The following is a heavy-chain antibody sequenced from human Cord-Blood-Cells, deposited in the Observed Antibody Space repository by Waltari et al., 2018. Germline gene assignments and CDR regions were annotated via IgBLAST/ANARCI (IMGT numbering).Heavy chain of an antibody. V-gene: IGHV1-69*09. CDR1: GGTFSSYA. D-gene: IGHD1-1*01. CDR2: IIPILGIA. CDR3: ARAWGDNWNDVGYYFDY. J-gene: IGHJ4*02. Sequence: QVQLVQSGAEVKKPGSSVKVSCKASGGTFSSYAISWVRQAAGQGLEWMGRIIPILGIANYAQKFQGRVTITADKSTSTAYMELSSLRSEDTAVYYCARAWGDNWNDVGYYFDYWGQGTLVTVSS.